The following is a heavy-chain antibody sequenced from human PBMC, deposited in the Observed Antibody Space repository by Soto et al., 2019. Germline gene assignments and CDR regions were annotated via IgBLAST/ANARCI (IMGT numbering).Heavy chain of an antibody. CDR3: ARDPNTYYYDGSGYPLQY. J-gene: IGHJ4*02. D-gene: IGHD3-22*01. CDR2: IIPILGIA. Sequence: SVKVSCQASGGTFSSYTISWVRQAPGQGLEWMGRIIPILGIANYAQKFQGRVTITADKSTSTAYMELSSLRSEDTAVYYCARDPNTYYYDGSGYPLQYWGQGTLVTVSS. V-gene: IGHV1-69*04. CDR1: GGTFSSYT.